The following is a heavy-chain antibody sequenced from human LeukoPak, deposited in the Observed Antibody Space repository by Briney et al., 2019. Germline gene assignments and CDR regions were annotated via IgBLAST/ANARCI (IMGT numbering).Heavy chain of an antibody. V-gene: IGHV4-61*01. CDR3: ARTGMAAAGRYWYFGL. J-gene: IGHJ2*01. CDR1: GGSISSDSYY. CDR2: IYYSGST. D-gene: IGHD6-13*01. Sequence: SETLSLTCTVSGGSISSDSYYWSWIRQPPGKGLEWFGYIYYSGSTNYNPSLESRVTISVDTSKNQLSLKLNSVTAADTAVYYCARTGMAAAGRYWYFGLWGRGTLVTVSS.